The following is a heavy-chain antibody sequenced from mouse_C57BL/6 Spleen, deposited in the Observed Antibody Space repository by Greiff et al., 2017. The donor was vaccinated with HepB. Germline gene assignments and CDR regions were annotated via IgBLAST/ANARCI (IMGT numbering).Heavy chain of an antibody. J-gene: IGHJ2*01. CDR1: GYTFTDYE. D-gene: IGHD3-3*01. V-gene: IGHV1-15*01. CDR2: IDPETGGT. CDR3: TRGDGDY. Sequence: VQVVESGAELVRPGASVTLSCKASGYTFTDYEMHWVKQTPVHGLEWIGAIDPETGGTAYNQKFKGKAILTADKSSSTAYMELRSLTSEDSAVYYCTRGDGDYWGQGTTLTVSS.